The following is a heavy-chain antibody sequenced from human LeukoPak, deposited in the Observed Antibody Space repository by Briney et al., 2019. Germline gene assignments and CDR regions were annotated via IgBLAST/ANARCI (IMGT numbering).Heavy chain of an antibody. Sequence: GGSLRLSCAASGFTFDDYAMHWVRQAPGKGLEWVSGISYNSDTIAYADSVKGRFTISRDNAKNSLYPQMNSLRAEDTALYYCAKDYCGGDCYSGWYFDLWGRGTLVTVSS. D-gene: IGHD2-21*02. V-gene: IGHV3-9*01. J-gene: IGHJ2*01. CDR2: ISYNSDTI. CDR3: AKDYCGGDCYSGWYFDL. CDR1: GFTFDDYA.